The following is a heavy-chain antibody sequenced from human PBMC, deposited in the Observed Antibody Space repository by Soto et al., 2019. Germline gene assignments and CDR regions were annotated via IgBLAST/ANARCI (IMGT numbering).Heavy chain of an antibody. J-gene: IGHJ3*02. CDR2: IYTGGST. Sequence: EVQLRESGGGLIQPGGSLRLSCAASGFIVSTNYMTWVRQAPGKGLECVSVIYTGGSTYYADSVKGRLTISRDNSKNTLYLQMNSLRAEDTAVYYCARVFDAFDIWGQGTMVTVSS. CDR1: GFIVSTNY. V-gene: IGHV3-53*01. CDR3: ARVFDAFDI.